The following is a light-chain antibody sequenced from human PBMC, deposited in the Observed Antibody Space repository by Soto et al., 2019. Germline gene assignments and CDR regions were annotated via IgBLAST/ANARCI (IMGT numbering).Light chain of an antibody. CDR1: QDISNY. J-gene: IGKJ4*01. CDR3: QQYDNLPVT. CDR2: AES. Sequence: DIQMTQSPSSLSASVGDRVTITCQASQDISNYLNWYQQKPGKAPKLLIYAESNLETGVTSRFSGSGSGTDFTFTISSMQPEDIATYYCQQYDNLPVTFGGGTKVEIK. V-gene: IGKV1-33*01.